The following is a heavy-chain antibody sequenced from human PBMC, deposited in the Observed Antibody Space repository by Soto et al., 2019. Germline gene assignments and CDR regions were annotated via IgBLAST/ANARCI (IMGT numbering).Heavy chain of an antibody. CDR2: ITSSGSTI. J-gene: IGHJ6*02. V-gene: IGHV3-11*01. Sequence: PGGSLRLSGAASGFTFSDYYMSCIRQTPGKGLEWGECITSSGSTIYYADSVKGRFTISRDNAKNSLYMQMNSLRAEDTAVYSCVRTFQVYCSGISCFGVVWGQGTTVTVS. CDR1: GFTFSDYY. CDR3: VRTFQVYCSGISCFGVV. D-gene: IGHD2-15*01.